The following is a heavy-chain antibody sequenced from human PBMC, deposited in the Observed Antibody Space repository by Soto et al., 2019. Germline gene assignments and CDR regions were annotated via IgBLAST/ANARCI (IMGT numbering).Heavy chain of an antibody. J-gene: IGHJ4*02. D-gene: IGHD2-15*01. CDR3: ARFTEGVAANGFDY. Sequence: PSETLSLTCAVSGGSFSGYCWSWIRQPPGKGLELIGEINPSGSTNHNPPLTSRVNTSVDTSTHQLSLKLSSVTAADTAVYYCARFTEGVAANGFDYWGQGTLVTVSS. V-gene: IGHV4-34*01. CDR1: GGSFSGYC. CDR2: INPSGST.